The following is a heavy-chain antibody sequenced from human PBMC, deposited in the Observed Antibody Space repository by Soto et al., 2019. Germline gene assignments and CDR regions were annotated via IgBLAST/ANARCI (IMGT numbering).Heavy chain of an antibody. V-gene: IGHV1-46*01. J-gene: IGHJ6*02. CDR2: INPSGGST. Sequence: ASVKVSCKASGYTFTSYYMHWVRQPPGQGLEWMGIINPSGGSTSYAQKFQGRVTMTRDTSTSTVYMELSSLRSEDTAVYYCARDYDFWSGPGYYYYGMDVWGQGTTDTVSS. CDR3: ARDYDFWSGPGYYYYGMDV. CDR1: GYTFTSYY. D-gene: IGHD3-3*01.